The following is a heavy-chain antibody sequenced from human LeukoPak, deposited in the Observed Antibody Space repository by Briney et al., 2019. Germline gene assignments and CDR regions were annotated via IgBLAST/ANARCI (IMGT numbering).Heavy chain of an antibody. J-gene: IGHJ4*02. CDR3: ARGPADFWSGYYFNY. Sequence: ASVKVSCKASGYTFTSYYMHWVRQAPGQGLEWMGIINPSGGSTSYAQKFQGRVTMTRDTSTSTVYMELSSLRSEDTAVYYRARGPADFWSGYYFNYWGQGTLVTVSS. CDR1: GYTFTSYY. V-gene: IGHV1-46*01. CDR2: INPSGGST. D-gene: IGHD3-3*01.